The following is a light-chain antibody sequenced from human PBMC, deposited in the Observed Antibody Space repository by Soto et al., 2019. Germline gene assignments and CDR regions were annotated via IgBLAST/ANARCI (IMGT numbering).Light chain of an antibody. V-gene: IGKV3-11*01. CDR2: DAS. CDR1: QSVSSN. Sequence: EIVMTQSPATLSLSPGERATLSCRAIQSVSSNLAWYQQKPGQAPRLLIYDASNRATGIPARFSGSGSGTDFTLTISSLEPEDFAVYYCQQRSNWPPHWTFGQGTKVDIK. J-gene: IGKJ1*01. CDR3: QQRSNWPPHWT.